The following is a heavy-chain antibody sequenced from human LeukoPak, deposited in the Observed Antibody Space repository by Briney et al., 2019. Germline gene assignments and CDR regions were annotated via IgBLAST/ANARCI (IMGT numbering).Heavy chain of an antibody. V-gene: IGHV1-8*03. Sequence: ASVKVSCKASGYTFTSYDINWVRQATGQGLEWMGWMNPNSGNTGYAQKFQGRVTITRNTSISTAYMELSSLRSGDTAVYYCARGDAYCGGDCYSNYYYYYMDVWGKGTTVTVSS. D-gene: IGHD2-21*01. CDR1: GYTFTSYD. CDR3: ARGDAYCGGDCYSNYYYYYMDV. J-gene: IGHJ6*03. CDR2: MNPNSGNT.